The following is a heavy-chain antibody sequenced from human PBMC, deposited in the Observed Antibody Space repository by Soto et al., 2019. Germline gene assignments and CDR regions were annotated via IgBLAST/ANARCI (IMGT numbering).Heavy chain of an antibody. J-gene: IGHJ3*02. CDR1: GFTFSSYS. V-gene: IGHV3-21*01. CDR3: ARDRLELRGDAFDI. CDR2: ISSSSSYI. Sequence: LRLSCAASGFTFSSYSMNWVRQAPGKGLEWVSSISSSSSYIYYADSVKGRFTISRDNAKNSLYLRMNSLRAEDTAVYYCARDRLELRGDAFDIWGQGTMVTVSS. D-gene: IGHD1-7*01.